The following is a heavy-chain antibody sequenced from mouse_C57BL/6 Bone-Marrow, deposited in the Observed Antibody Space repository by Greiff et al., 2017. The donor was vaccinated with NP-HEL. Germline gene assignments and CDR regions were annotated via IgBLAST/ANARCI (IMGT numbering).Heavy chain of an antibody. CDR3: ARDRPFV. CDR2: ISDGGSYT. CDR1: GFTFSSYA. V-gene: IGHV5-4*01. J-gene: IGHJ1*03. Sequence: EVNLVESGGGLVKPGGSLKLSCAASGFTFSSYAMSWVRQTPEKRLEWVATISDGGSYTYYPDNVKGRFTISRDNAKNNLYLQMSHLKSEDTAMYYCARDRPFVWGTGTTVTVSS.